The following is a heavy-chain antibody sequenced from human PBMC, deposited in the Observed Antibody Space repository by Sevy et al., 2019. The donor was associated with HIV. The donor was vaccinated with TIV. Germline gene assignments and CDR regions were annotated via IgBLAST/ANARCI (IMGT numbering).Heavy chain of an antibody. CDR1: GFTFKNFG. CDR2: IRYDGSTK. D-gene: IGHD4-17*01. V-gene: IGHV3-30*02. CDR3: VKGPHPAVTTSYGMDV. Sequence: GGSLRLSCAASGFTFKNFGMHWVRQARGKGLEWVTFIRYDGSTKYYADSVRGRFTISRDNSKRTLYLQMNSLRPADTAVYYCVKGPHPAVTTSYGMDVWGQGTTVTVSS. J-gene: IGHJ6*02.